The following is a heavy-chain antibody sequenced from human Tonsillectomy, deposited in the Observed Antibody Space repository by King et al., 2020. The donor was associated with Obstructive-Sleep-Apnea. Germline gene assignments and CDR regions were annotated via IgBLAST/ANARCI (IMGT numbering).Heavy chain of an antibody. CDR2: ISWYSGSI. Sequence: VQLVESGGGLVQPGRFLRLSCVASGFTFDDYDMHLVRQAPGKGLEWVSGISWYSGSIGYLDSVKGRFTISRDNVKKSLYLQMNSLRVEDTALYYCAKDKDSSGWYADYWGQGTLVTVSS. D-gene: IGHD6-19*01. CDR1: GFTFDDYD. J-gene: IGHJ4*02. V-gene: IGHV3-9*01. CDR3: AKDKDSSGWYADY.